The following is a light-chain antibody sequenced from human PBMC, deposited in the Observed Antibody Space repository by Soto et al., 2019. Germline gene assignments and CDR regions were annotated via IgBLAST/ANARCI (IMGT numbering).Light chain of an antibody. CDR3: SSYTSSSLYV. V-gene: IGLV2-14*03. CDR1: SSDVGGYDY. J-gene: IGLJ1*01. CDR2: DVS. Sequence: QSVLTQPASVSGSPGQSITISCTGTSSDVGGYDYVSWYQHHPGKAHKLMIYDVSNRPSGVSNRFSVSKSGNTASLTISWLQAEDEADYYCSSYTSSSLYVFGTGTKVTVL.